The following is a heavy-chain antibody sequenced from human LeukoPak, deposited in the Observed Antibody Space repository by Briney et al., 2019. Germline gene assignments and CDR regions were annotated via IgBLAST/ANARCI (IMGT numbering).Heavy chain of an antibody. CDR3: AKYTNSYYYYGMDV. D-gene: IGHD2-2*02. CDR2: ISGSGGST. J-gene: IGHJ6*02. Sequence: GGSLRLSCAASGFTFSSYAMSWVRQAPGKGLEWVSAISGSGGSTYYADSVRGRFTISRDNSKNTLYLQMNSLRAEDTAAYYCAKYTNSYYYYGMDVWGQGTTVTVSS. CDR1: GFTFSSYA. V-gene: IGHV3-23*01.